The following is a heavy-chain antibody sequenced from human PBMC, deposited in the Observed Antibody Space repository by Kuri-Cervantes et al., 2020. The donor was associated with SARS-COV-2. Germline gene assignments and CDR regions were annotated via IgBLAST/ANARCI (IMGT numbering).Heavy chain of an antibody. CDR3: ARQEVVAATNWFDP. D-gene: IGHD2-15*01. V-gene: IGHV4-39*01. Sequence: GSLRLSCTVSGGSISSSSYSWGWIRQPPGKGLEWIGSIYYSGSTYYNPSLKSRVTISVDTSKNQFSLELSPVTAADTAVYYCARQEVVAATNWFDPWGQGTLVTVSS. J-gene: IGHJ5*02. CDR2: IYYSGST. CDR1: GGSISSSSYS.